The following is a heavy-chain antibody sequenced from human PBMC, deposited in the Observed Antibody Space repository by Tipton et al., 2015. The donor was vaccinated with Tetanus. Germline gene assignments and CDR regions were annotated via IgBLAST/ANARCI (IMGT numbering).Heavy chain of an antibody. J-gene: IGHJ4*02. D-gene: IGHD3-10*01. CDR3: ARDTTMVRGEGRACFDY. V-gene: IGHV1-18*04. CDR1: GYTFTSYG. CDR2: ISAYHGNT. Sequence: QLVQSGAEVKKPGASVKVSCKASGYTFTSYGISWVRQAPGQGLEWMGWISAYHGNTNYAQKLQGRVTMTTDTSTSTAYMELRSLRSDDTAVYYCARDTTMVRGEGRACFDYWGQGTLVTVSS.